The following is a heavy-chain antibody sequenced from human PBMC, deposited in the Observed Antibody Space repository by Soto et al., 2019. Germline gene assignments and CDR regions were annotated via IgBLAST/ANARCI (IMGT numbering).Heavy chain of an antibody. V-gene: IGHV3-30*18. CDR2: ISYDGSNK. CDR1: GFTFSSYG. D-gene: IGHD3-22*01. Sequence: QVQLVESGGGVVQPGRSLRLSCAASGFTFSSYGMHWVRQAPGKGLEWVAVISYDGSNKYYADSVKGRFTISRDNSKHTLYLQMNSLRAEDTAVYYCAKIVVVITVRGAFDIWGQGTMVTVSS. CDR3: AKIVVVITVRGAFDI. J-gene: IGHJ3*02.